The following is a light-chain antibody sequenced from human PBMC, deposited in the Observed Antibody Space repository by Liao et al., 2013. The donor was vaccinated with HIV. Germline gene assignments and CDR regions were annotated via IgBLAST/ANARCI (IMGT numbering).Light chain of an antibody. CDR2: YDS. Sequence: SYELTQSPSLSVAPGKTARITCEGNNIGSKSVHWYQQKPGQAPVMVIHYDSDRPSGIPERFSGSNSGNTATLTISGTQAMDEADYYCQAWDSSSWVFGGGTKVTVL. CDR1: NIGSKS. CDR3: QAWDSSSWV. V-gene: IGLV3-21*01. J-gene: IGLJ3*02.